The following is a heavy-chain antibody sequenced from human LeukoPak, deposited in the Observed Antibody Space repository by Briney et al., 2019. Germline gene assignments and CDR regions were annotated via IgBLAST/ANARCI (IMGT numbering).Heavy chain of an antibody. CDR2: ISTSSSDI. CDR3: ARDQFRDYFRGADY. Sequence: PGGSLRLSCAASGFTFSSYSVNWVRQAPGKGLEWVSSISTSSSDIHYADSVKGRFTISRDNAKNSLYLQMNSLRVDDTAVYYCARDQFRDYFRGADYWGQGTLVTVSS. V-gene: IGHV3-21*04. J-gene: IGHJ4*02. CDR1: GFTFSSYS. D-gene: IGHD3-16*01.